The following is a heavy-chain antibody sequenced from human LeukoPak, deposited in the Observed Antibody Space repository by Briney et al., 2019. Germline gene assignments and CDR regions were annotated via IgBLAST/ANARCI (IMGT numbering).Heavy chain of an antibody. CDR3: ARGRSYGFEFAA. J-gene: IGHJ5*02. CDR2: KYYSGST. CDR1: GVSINTCCYY. V-gene: IGHV4-61*01. D-gene: IGHD5-18*01. Sequence: SETLSLTCDVSGVSINTCCYYWTWIRQPPGKGLEWIGYKYYSGSTRYNSSLRSRLTISLDTSKNQFSLRLTSVTAADTAVYYCARGRSYGFEFAASGAGTLVIVSS.